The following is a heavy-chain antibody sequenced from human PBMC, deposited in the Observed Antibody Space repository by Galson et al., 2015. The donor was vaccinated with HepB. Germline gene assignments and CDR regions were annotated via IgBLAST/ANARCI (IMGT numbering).Heavy chain of an antibody. CDR2: IRGGGGST. CDR1: GFTSSSFD. V-gene: IGHV3-23*01. CDR3: AKAGVAAAGASSFYMDV. D-gene: IGHD6-13*01. J-gene: IGHJ6*03. Sequence: SLRLSCAASGFTSSSFDMSWVRQAPGKGLEWVASIRGGGGSTSYADPVKGRFTISRDNSKNTLYLQLNSLRVEDAAVYYCAKAGVAAAGASSFYMDVWGKGTTLTVSS.